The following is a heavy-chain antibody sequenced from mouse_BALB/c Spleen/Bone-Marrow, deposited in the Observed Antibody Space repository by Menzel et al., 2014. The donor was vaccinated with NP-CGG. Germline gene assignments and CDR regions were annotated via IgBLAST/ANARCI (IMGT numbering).Heavy chain of an antibody. CDR3: ARRLTGTLYFDY. CDR1: GYAFTNYL. V-gene: IGHV1-54*03. CDR2: INPGSGAT. J-gene: IGHJ2*01. Sequence: QVQLQQSGAELVRPGTSVKVSCKASGYAFTNYLIEWVKQRPGQGLEWIGVINPGSGATNYNENFKGKATLTADKSSSTPCMQLSSLTSDDSAVYFCARRLTGTLYFDYWGQGTTLTVSS. D-gene: IGHD4-1*01.